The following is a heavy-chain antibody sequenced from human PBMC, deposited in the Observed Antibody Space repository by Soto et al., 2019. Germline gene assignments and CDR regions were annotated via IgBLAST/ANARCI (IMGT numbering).Heavy chain of an antibody. CDR3: ARDLLYGDQGPYYDGMDV. V-gene: IGHV1-69*08. CDR1: GGTFSSYT. CDR2: IIPILGIA. D-gene: IGHD4-17*01. J-gene: IGHJ6*02. Sequence: QVQLVQSGAEVKKPGSSVKVSCKASGGTFSSYTISWVRQAPGQGLEWMGRIIPILGIANYAQKFQGRVTLTSDKSTTTAYMELGRLRSEDTAVYYCARDLLYGDQGPYYDGMDVWGQGTTVTVSS.